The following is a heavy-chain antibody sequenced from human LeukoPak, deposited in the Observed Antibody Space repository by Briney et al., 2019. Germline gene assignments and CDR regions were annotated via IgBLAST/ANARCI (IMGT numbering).Heavy chain of an antibody. CDR1: GYTFTSYG. J-gene: IGHJ3*02. V-gene: IGHV1-18*01. CDR2: ISAYNGNT. CDR3: AREVYDILTGYYRGPLDAFDI. D-gene: IGHD3-9*01. Sequence: GASVKVSCKASGYTFTSYGISWVRQAPGQGLEWMGWISAYNGNTNYAQKLQGRVTMTTDTSTSTAYMELRSLRSDDTAVYYCAREVYDILTGYYRGPLDAFDIWGQGTMVTVSS.